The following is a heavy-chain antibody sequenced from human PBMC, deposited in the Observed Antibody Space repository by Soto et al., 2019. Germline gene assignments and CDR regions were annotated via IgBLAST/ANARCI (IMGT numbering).Heavy chain of an antibody. J-gene: IGHJ3*02. CDR3: ARNYGALAFDI. D-gene: IGHD4-17*01. V-gene: IGHV1-46*03. Sequence: VASVKVSCKASGYTFTSYFMHWVRQAPGQGLEWMGIINPSGGSTSYAQKFQGRVTMTRDTSTSTVHMELSSLRSEDTAVYYCARNYGALAFDIWGQGTMVTVSS. CDR1: GYTFTSYF. CDR2: INPSGGST.